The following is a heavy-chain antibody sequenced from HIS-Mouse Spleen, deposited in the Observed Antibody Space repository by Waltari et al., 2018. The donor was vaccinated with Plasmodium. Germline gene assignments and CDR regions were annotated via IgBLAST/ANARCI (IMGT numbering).Heavy chain of an antibody. CDR2: IYYSGST. CDR3: ARGYDFWSGYSPYFDY. CDR1: GGSISSYY. V-gene: IGHV4-59*01. D-gene: IGHD3-3*01. Sequence: QVQLQESGPGLVKPSETLSLTCTVSGGSISSYYWSWIRQPPGKGLEWIGYIYYSGSTNDNPPLKSRVTISVDTSKNQFSLKLSSVTAADTAVYYCARGYDFWSGYSPYFDYWGQGTLVTVSS. J-gene: IGHJ4*02.